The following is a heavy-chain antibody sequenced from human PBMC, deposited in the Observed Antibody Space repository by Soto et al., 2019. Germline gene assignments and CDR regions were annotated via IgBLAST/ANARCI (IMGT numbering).Heavy chain of an antibody. CDR1: GYTFTSYG. CDR2: ISAYNGNT. V-gene: IGHV1-18*04. Sequence: QVQLVQSGAEVKKPGASVKVSCKASGYTFTSYGISWVRQAPGQGLEWMGWISAYNGNTNYAQKLQGRVTMTTDTSTSTADRERRSLRSDDTAVDYCARDLGSSWYLLYYYGMDVWGQGTTVTVSS. D-gene: IGHD6-13*01. J-gene: IGHJ6*02. CDR3: ARDLGSSWYLLYYYGMDV.